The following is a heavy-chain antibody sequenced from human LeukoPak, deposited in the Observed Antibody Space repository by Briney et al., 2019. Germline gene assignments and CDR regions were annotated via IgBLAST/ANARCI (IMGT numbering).Heavy chain of an antibody. CDR2: INHSGST. CDR3: ARRTRIAAAGGGAFDI. CDR1: GGSFSGYY. V-gene: IGHV4-34*01. Sequence: SETLSLTCAVYGGSFSGYYWSWIRQPPGKGLEWIGEINHSGSTNYNPSLKSRVTISVDTSKNQFSLKLSSVTAADTAVYYCARRTRIAAAGGGAFDIWGQGAMVTVSS. J-gene: IGHJ3*02. D-gene: IGHD6-13*01.